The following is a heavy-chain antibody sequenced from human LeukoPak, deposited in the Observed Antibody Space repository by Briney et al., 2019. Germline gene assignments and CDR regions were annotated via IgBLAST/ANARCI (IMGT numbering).Heavy chain of an antibody. CDR1: GFTFSNYA. J-gene: IGHJ6*03. Sequence: HPGGSLRLSCAASGFTFSNYAMHWVREAPGKGVEYVSAISTDGSSTYYASSAKGRFTISRDNSNNMLYLQMGSLGAEDMAVYYCATLMGDKYPPNRYYIDVWDKGTTVTVSS. D-gene: IGHD3-16*01. V-gene: IGHV3-64*01. CDR2: ISTDGSST. CDR3: ATLMGDKYPPNRYYIDV.